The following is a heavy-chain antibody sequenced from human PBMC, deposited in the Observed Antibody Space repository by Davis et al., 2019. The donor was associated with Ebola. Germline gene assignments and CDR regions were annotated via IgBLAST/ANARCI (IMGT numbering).Heavy chain of an antibody. J-gene: IGHJ6*02. Sequence: SVKVSCKASGYTFTSYGISWVRQAPGQGLEWMGRIIPILGIANYAQKFQGRVTITADKSTSTAYMELSSLRSEDTAAYYCAKPPTVTREYYYYGMDVWGQGTTVTVSS. CDR3: AKPPTVTREYYYYGMDV. D-gene: IGHD4-17*01. V-gene: IGHV1-69*04. CDR1: GYTFTSYG. CDR2: IIPILGIA.